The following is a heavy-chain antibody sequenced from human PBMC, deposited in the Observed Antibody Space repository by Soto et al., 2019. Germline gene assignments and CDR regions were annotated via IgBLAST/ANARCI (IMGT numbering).Heavy chain of an antibody. D-gene: IGHD5-12*01. Sequence: SETLSLTCTVSGGSISSSSYYWGWIRQPPGKGLEWIGSIYYSGSTYYNPSLKSRVTISVDTSKNQFSLKLSSVTAADTAVYYCARTSGYDLYYFDYWGQGTLVTVSS. CDR3: ARTSGYDLYYFDY. CDR1: GGSISSSSYY. V-gene: IGHV4-39*01. J-gene: IGHJ4*02. CDR2: IYYSGST.